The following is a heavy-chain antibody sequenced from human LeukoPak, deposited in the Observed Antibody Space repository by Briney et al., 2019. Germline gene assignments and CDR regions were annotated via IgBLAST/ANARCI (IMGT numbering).Heavy chain of an antibody. V-gene: IGHV3-23*01. CDR1: GFTFSSYT. J-gene: IGHJ4*02. Sequence: GGSLRLSCAASGFTFSSYTMNWVRQAPGKGLEWVSAISGSGVGTYYADSVKGRFTISRDNSWNTLYLQMSSLRAEDTAVYYCARTPEGYVWYYDSNLDYWGQGTLVTVSS. CDR3: ARTPEGYVWYYDSNLDY. D-gene: IGHD3-22*01. CDR2: ISGSGVGT.